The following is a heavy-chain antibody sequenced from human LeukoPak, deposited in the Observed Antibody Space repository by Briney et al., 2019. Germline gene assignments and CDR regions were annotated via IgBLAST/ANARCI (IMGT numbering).Heavy chain of an antibody. V-gene: IGHV4-34*01. CDR3: ARGEYSSSLDY. CDR1: GGSFSGYY. D-gene: IGHD6-13*01. CDR2: INHSGST. J-gene: IGHJ4*02. Sequence: PSETLSLTCAVYGGSFSGYYWSWIRQPPGKGLEWIGEINHSGSTNYDPSLKSRVTISVDTSKTQFSLKLSSVTAADTAVYYCARGEYSSSLDYWGQGTLVTVSS.